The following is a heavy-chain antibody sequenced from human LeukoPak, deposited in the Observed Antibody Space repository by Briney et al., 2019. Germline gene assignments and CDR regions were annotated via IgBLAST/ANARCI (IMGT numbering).Heavy chain of an antibody. J-gene: IGHJ5*02. Sequence: PSETLSLTCTVSGGSINSYYWSWIRQPPGQGLERIGNVYYSGTTNYNPSLKSRVFISVDTSKNQFSLKVTSVTAADTAVYYCVKIRPGAVLQNWFDPWGQGTLVTVSS. CDR2: VYYSGTT. CDR1: GGSINSYY. CDR3: VKIRPGAVLQNWFDP. V-gene: IGHV4-59*01. D-gene: IGHD2/OR15-2a*01.